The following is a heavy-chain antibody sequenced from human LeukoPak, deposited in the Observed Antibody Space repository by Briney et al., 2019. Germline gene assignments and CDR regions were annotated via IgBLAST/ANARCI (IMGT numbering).Heavy chain of an antibody. V-gene: IGHV4-34*01. D-gene: IGHD3-16*01. Sequence: PSETLSLTCAVYVGSFTGYYWSSICQPPGKGLEWIGEINHSGSTNYNPSLKSQVTISVDTSKNQFSLKLSSVTAADTAVYYCASNRQKLRPGDYWVQGTLVTVSS. CDR2: INHSGST. CDR3: ASNRQKLRPGDY. J-gene: IGHJ4*02. CDR1: VGSFTGYY.